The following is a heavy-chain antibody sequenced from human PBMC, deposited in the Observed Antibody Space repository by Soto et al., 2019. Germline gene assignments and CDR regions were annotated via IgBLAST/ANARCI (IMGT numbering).Heavy chain of an antibody. D-gene: IGHD1-1*01. Sequence: GGSLRLSCAASGFTVSSNYMSWVRQAPGKGLEWVSVIYSGGSTYYADSVKGRFTISRHNSKNTLYLQMNSLRAEDTAVYYCARHGTIQELGLDAFDIWGQGTMVTVSS. V-gene: IGHV3-53*04. J-gene: IGHJ3*02. CDR3: ARHGTIQELGLDAFDI. CDR2: IYSGGST. CDR1: GFTVSSNY.